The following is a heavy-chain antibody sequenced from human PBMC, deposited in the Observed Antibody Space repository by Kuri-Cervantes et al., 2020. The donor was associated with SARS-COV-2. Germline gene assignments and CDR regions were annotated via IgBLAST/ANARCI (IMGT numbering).Heavy chain of an antibody. CDR3: ARESYYYGMDV. J-gene: IGHJ6*02. CDR1: GFTFSSYD. CDR2: IGTAGDT. Sequence: GESLKISCAASGFTFSSYDMHWVRQATGKGLEWVSAIGTAGDTYYPGSVKGRFTISGENAKNSLYLQMNSLRAEDTAVYYCARESYYYGMDVWGQGTTVTVSS. V-gene: IGHV3-13*01.